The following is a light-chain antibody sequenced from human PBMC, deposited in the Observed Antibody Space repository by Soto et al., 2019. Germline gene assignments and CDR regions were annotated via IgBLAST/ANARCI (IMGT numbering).Light chain of an antibody. Sequence: ETLMTQSAVTLSVSPGERVTLSVMASQIVTINLAWYHQKPGQAPRLLIYGASTRATGIPARFTGSGSGTEFTLSISSLQSEDFATYYCQQYENYWTFGQGTKV. CDR2: GAS. CDR1: QIVTIN. J-gene: IGKJ1*01. V-gene: IGKV3-15*01. CDR3: QQYENYWT.